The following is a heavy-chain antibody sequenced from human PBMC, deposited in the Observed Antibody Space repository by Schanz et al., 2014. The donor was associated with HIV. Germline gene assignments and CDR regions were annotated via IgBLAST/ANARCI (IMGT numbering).Heavy chain of an antibody. CDR2: IWFDGRNK. J-gene: IGHJ6*02. V-gene: IGHV3-33*01. Sequence: QVQLVESGGGVVQPGRSLRLSWAASGFTFSSYGMHWVRQAPGKGLEWVAVIWFDGRNKYYGDSVKGRFMISRDNSNNTLYLQMNSLRAEDTAVYFCTRGRFLERGGMDVWGQGTAVTVSS. CDR1: GFTFSSYG. D-gene: IGHD3-3*01. CDR3: TRGRFLERGGMDV.